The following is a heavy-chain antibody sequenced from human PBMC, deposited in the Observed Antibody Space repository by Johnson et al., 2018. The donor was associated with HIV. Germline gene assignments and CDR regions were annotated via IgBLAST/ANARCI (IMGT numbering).Heavy chain of an antibody. CDR2: IRYDGSNK. D-gene: IGHD3-16*01. Sequence: QVQLVESGGDVVQPGGSLRLSCAASGFTFNNYGMHWVRQAPGKGLGWVAFIRYDGSNKYYVDSVKGRFTISRDNSKNTLYLQMNSLRAEDTAVYYCARVGASRFDAFHVWGQGTMVTVSS. J-gene: IGHJ3*01. V-gene: IGHV3-30*02. CDR3: ARVGASRFDAFHV. CDR1: GFTFNNYG.